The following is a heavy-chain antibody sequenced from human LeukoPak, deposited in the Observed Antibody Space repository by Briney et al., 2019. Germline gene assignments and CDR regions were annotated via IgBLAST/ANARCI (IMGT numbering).Heavy chain of an antibody. CDR2: INTDTGNP. D-gene: IGHD3-16*02. V-gene: IGHV7-4-1*02. Sequence: ASVKVSCKASGYTFTSYAMNWVRQAPGQGLEWMGWINTDTGNPSYAQGLTGRFVSSLETSVSTAYLQISSLKAEDTAVYYCARAHQPLGGLSFPDSWGQGTLVTVSS. CDR1: GYTFTSYA. CDR3: ARAHQPLGGLSFPDS. J-gene: IGHJ5*01.